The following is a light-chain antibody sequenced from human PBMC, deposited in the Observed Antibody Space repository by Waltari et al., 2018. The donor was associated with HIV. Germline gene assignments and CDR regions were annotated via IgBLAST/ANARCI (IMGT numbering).Light chain of an antibody. Sequence: DIQMTQSPSSLSASVGDRVTITCQASQDISNYLNWYQQKPGKAPKLLIFDASNLETGVPSRLSGSGSGTDFTFTISSLQPEGIATYYCQQYDNVPPTFGGGTKVEIK. CDR1: QDISNY. CDR3: QQYDNVPPT. V-gene: IGKV1-33*01. CDR2: DAS. J-gene: IGKJ4*01.